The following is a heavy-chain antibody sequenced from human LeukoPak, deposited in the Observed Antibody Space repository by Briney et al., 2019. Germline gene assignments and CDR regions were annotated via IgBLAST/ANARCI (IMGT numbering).Heavy chain of an antibody. V-gene: IGHV4-34*01. CDR1: GGSFSGYY. CDR3: ARGRGVVTATYYYYYYMDV. J-gene: IGHJ6*03. CDR2: INHSGST. Sequence: SETLSLTCAVYGGSFSGYYWSWIRQPPGKGLEWIGEINHSGSTNYNPSLKSRVTISVDTSKDQFSLKLSSVTAADTAVYYCARGRGVVTATYYYYYYMDVWGKGTTVTVSS. D-gene: IGHD2-21*02.